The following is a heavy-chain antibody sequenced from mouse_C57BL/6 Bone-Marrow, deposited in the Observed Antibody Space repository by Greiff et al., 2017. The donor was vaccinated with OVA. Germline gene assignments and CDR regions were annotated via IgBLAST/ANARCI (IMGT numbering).Heavy chain of an antibody. V-gene: IGHV5-17*01. CDR3: AKTFYYDYGAGFAY. Sequence: EVMLVESGGGLVKPGGSLKLSCAASGFTFSDYGMHWVRQAPEKGLEWVAYISSGSSTIYYADTVKGRFPISRDNAKNTLFLQMTSLRSEDTAMYYCAKTFYYDYGAGFAYWGQGTLVTVSA. CDR2: ISSGSSTI. D-gene: IGHD2-4*01. CDR1: GFTFSDYG. J-gene: IGHJ3*01.